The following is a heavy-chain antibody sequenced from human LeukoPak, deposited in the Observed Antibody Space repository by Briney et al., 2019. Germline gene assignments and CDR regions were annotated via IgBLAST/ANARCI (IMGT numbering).Heavy chain of an antibody. CDR2: INRSGST. CDR1: GGSFSGYY. Sequence: ASETLSLTCAVYGGSFSGYYWSWIRQPPGKGLEWIGEINRSGSTNYNPSLKSRVTISVDTSKNQFSLKLSSVTAADTAVYYCARGRIVVVPAADPGSVYYFDYWGQGTLVTVSS. V-gene: IGHV4-34*01. J-gene: IGHJ4*02. CDR3: ARGRIVVVPAADPGSVYYFDY. D-gene: IGHD2-2*01.